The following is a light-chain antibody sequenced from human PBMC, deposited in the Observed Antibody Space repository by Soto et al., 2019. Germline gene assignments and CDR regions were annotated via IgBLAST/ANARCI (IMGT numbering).Light chain of an antibody. V-gene: IGLV2-14*01. CDR3: SSYTSSSTFPCV. J-gene: IGLJ1*01. CDR1: SSDVGGYNY. CDR2: DVR. Sequence: QSALTQPASVSGSPGQSITISCTGTSSDVGGYNYVSWYQQHPGKAPKLLIYDVRDRPSGVSNRFSGSKSGNTASLTISGLQAEDEADYYCSSYTSSSTFPCVFGTGTKVIVL.